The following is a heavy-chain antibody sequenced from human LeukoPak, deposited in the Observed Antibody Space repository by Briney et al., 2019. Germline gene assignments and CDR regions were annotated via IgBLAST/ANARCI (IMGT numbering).Heavy chain of an antibody. Sequence: PSETLSLTCTVSGGSISSYYWSLIRQPPGKGLEWIGYIYYSGSTNYNPSLKSRVTISVDTSKNQFSLKLSSVTAADTAVYYCARGYCSGGSGPSGWFDPWGQGTLVTVSS. CDR2: IYYSGST. CDR1: GGSISSYY. D-gene: IGHD2-15*01. J-gene: IGHJ5*02. CDR3: ARGYCSGGSGPSGWFDP. V-gene: IGHV4-59*01.